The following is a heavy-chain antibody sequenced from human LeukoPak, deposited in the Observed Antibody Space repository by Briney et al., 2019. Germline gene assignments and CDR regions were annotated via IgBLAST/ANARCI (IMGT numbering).Heavy chain of an antibody. CDR2: IYSGGST. J-gene: IGHJ4*02. V-gene: IGHV3-66*02. Sequence: PGGSLRLSCAASGFTVNNNYMNWVRQAPGKGLEWVSVIYSGGSTYYADSMKGRFTASRDNSKNTLYLQMNSLRAEDTAVYYCTRETRKNYRYYFDYWGQGTLVTVSS. CDR1: GFTVNNNY. D-gene: IGHD1-7*01. CDR3: TRETRKNYRYYFDY.